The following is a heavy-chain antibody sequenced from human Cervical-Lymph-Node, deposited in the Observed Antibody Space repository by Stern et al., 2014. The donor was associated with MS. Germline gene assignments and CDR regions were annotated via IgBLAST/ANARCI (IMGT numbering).Heavy chain of an antibody. J-gene: IGHJ6*02. CDR3: AKRMEGNSYGYTYYGMDV. CDR2: ISGSGGST. CDR1: GFTFSSYA. D-gene: IGHD5-18*01. Sequence: EVQLVESGGGLVQPGGSLRLSCAASGFTFSSYAMSWVRQAPGKGLEWVSAISGSGGSTSYADSVKGRFTISRDNSKNTLYLQMNSLRAEDTAVYYCAKRMEGNSYGYTYYGMDVWGQGTTVTVSS. V-gene: IGHV3-23*04.